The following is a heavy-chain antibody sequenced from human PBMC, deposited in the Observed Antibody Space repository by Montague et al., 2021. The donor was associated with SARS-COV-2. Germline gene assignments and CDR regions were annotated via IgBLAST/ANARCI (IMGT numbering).Heavy chain of an antibody. Sequence: SLRLSCAASGFTFGTYAMSWVRQAPGKGLEWVSTITSSGAYTYYXDSXKGRFTISRDNSKNTLYLQMSSLKVEDTAVYYCAKDPLLYGYFWGGYDFDFWGQGTLVTVSS. CDR3: AKDPLLYGYFWGGYDFDF. V-gene: IGHV3-23*01. D-gene: IGHD3-3*01. CDR2: ITSSGAYT. CDR1: GFTFGTYA. J-gene: IGHJ4*02.